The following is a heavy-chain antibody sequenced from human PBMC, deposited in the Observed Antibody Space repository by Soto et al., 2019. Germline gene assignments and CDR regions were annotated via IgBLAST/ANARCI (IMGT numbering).Heavy chain of an antibody. D-gene: IGHD5-12*01. CDR3: AATPLERDIVAFWPGFGFNWFDP. CDR1: GGSISSYY. CDR2: IYTSGST. V-gene: IGHV4-4*07. J-gene: IGHJ5*02. Sequence: TSETLSLTCTVSGGSISSYYWSWIRQPAGKGLEWIGRIYTSGSTNYNPSLKSRVTMSVDTSKNQFSLKLSSVTAADTAVYYCAATPLERDIVAFWPGFGFNWFDPWGQGTLVTVSS.